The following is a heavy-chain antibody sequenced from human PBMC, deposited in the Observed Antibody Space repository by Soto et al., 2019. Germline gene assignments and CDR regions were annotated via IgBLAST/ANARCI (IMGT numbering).Heavy chain of an antibody. D-gene: IGHD4-17*01. CDR3: AKAMALRCLTCYYGMDV. V-gene: IGHV3-30*18. J-gene: IGHJ6*02. CDR1: GFTFSSYG. Sequence: RGSLRLSCAASGFTFSSYGMHWVRQAPGKGLEWVAVISYDGSNKYYADSVKGRFTISRDNSKNTLYLQMNSLRAEDTAVYYCAKAMALRCLTCYYGMDVWGQGTTVTVSS. CDR2: ISYDGSNK.